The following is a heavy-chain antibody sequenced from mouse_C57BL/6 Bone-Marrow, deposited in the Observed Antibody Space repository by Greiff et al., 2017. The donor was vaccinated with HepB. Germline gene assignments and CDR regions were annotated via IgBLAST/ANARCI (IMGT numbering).Heavy chain of an antibody. CDR1: GSSFTSYA. D-gene: IGHD2-4*01. J-gene: IGHJ4*01. V-gene: IGHV2-6*03. CDR3: AREYDCDDAMDY. CDR2: IRSDGST. Sequence: VQLVESGPGLVAPSQTLSITCTVSGSSFTSYAVHWVRQRPGKGLEWLVEIRSDGSTTYNPALKSRLCITKDNSTSQEFLKMNSLQTDDAAMYYCAREYDCDDAMDYWGQGTSVTVSS.